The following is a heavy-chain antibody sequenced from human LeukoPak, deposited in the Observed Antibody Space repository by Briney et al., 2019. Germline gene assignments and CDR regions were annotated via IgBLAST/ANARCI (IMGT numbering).Heavy chain of an antibody. V-gene: IGHV4-31*03. D-gene: IGHD6-19*01. CDR3: ARVAVYGMDV. Sequence: SETLSLTCTVSGGSISSGGYYWSWIRQHPGKGLEWIGYIYYSGSTYYNPSLKSRVTISVDTSKNQFSLKLSSVTATDTAVYYCARVAVYGMDVWGQGTTVTVSS. J-gene: IGHJ6*02. CDR2: IYYSGST. CDR1: GGSISSGGYY.